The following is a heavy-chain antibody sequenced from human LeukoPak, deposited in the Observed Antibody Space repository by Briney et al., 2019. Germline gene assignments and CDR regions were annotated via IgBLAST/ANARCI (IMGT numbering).Heavy chain of an antibody. CDR3: ARLVWDTTMADGDIDS. J-gene: IGHJ4*02. D-gene: IGHD5-18*01. CDR2: ISSASTYI. CDR1: GFTFSSYS. Sequence: GGSLRLSCAASGFTFSSYSMNWVRQAPGKGLEWVSSISSASTYIYYADSVKGRFTISRDNAKNSLYLQMNSLRAEDTAMYYCARLVWDTTMADGDIDSWGQGTLIIVSS. V-gene: IGHV3-21*01.